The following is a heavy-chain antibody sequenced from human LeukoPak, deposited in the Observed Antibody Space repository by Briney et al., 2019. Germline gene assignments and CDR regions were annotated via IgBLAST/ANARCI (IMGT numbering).Heavy chain of an antibody. CDR3: ARGRGVGASRYFDY. Sequence: KPSQTLSLTCTVSGGSISSGSYYWGWIRQPPGKGLEWIGSIYYSGSTYYNPSLKSRVTISVDTSKNQFSLKLSSVTAADTAVYYCARGRGVGASRYFDYWGQGTLVTVSS. D-gene: IGHD1-26*01. CDR2: IYYSGST. J-gene: IGHJ4*02. V-gene: IGHV4-39*07. CDR1: GGSISSGSYY.